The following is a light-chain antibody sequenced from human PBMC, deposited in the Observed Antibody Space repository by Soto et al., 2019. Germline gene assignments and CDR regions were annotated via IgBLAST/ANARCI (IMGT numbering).Light chain of an antibody. CDR2: GAS. CDR3: QQYGSSPRT. Sequence: ESVLTQSPGTLSLSPGERATLSCRASQSVSNNYLAWYQQKPGQAPRLLIYGASNRATGIPDRFTGSGSGTDFTLTVGRLEPEDFALYYCQQYGSSPRTFGQGTKVDIK. V-gene: IGKV3-20*01. J-gene: IGKJ1*01. CDR1: QSVSNNY.